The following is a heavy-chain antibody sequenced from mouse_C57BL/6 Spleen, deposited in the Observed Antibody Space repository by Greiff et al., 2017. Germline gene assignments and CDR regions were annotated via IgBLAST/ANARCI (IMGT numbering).Heavy chain of an antibody. Sequence: VQLQQSGPELVKPGASVKISCKASGYTFTDYYINWVKQRPGQGLEWIGWIYPGSGNTKYNEKFKGKATLTVDTSSSTAYMQLSSLTSEDSAVFFCAREETTVVDDYYYAMDYWGQGTSVTVSS. CDR2: IYPGSGNT. D-gene: IGHD1-1*01. V-gene: IGHV1-84*01. J-gene: IGHJ4*01. CDR1: GYTFTDYY. CDR3: AREETTVVDDYYYAMDY.